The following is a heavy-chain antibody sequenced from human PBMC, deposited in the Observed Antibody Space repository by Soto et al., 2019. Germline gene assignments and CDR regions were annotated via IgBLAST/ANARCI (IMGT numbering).Heavy chain of an antibody. J-gene: IGHJ5*02. D-gene: IGHD6-13*01. CDR3: ARGRAERGAAAGRYGWFDP. Sequence: SETLSLTCAVYGGSFSGYYWSWIRQPPGKGLEWIGEINHSGSTNYNPSLKSRVTISVDTSKNQFSLKLSSVTAADTAVYYCARGRAERGAAAGRYGWFDPWGQGTLVTVS. V-gene: IGHV4-34*01. CDR1: GGSFSGYY. CDR2: INHSGST.